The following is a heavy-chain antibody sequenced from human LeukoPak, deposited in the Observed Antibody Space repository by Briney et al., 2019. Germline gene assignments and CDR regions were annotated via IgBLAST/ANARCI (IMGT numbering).Heavy chain of an antibody. J-gene: IGHJ4*02. CDR2: IYYSGST. CDR1: GGSTSSYY. CDR3: ARSRGDFDY. V-gene: IGHV4-59*01. Sequence: SETLSLTCTVSGGSTSSYYWSWIRQPPGKGLEWIGYIYYSGSTNYNPSLKSRVTISVDTSKNQFSLKLSSVTAADTAVYYCARSRGDFDYWGQGTLVTVSS.